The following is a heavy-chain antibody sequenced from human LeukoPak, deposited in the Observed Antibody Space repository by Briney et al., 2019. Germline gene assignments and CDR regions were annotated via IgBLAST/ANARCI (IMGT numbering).Heavy chain of an antibody. V-gene: IGHV4-34*01. CDR1: GGSFSGYY. CDR3: ARGTSTVVKYNWFDP. CDR2: INHSGST. Sequence: PPETLSLTCAVYGGSFSGYYWSWIRQPPGKGREWIGEINHSGSTNYNPSLKSRVTISVDTSKNQFSLKLSSVTAADTAVYYCARGTSTVVKYNWFDPWGQGTLVTVSS. D-gene: IGHD4-23*01. J-gene: IGHJ5*02.